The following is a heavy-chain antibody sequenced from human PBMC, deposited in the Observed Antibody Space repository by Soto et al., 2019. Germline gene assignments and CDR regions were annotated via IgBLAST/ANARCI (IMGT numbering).Heavy chain of an antibody. CDR2: ISRDGCTK. CDR1: GFTVSTYG. J-gene: IGHJ4*02. V-gene: IGHV3-30*03. CDR3: TGEVASGY. D-gene: IGHD2-8*02. Sequence: QVQLVESGGGVVQPGRSLRLSCAVSGFTVSTYGMHWVRQAPGKGLEWVAVISRDGCTKYYADSVKGRFTISRDNSMNTLFLEMNSLRSDDRAVYYCTGEVASGYWGQGTLVTVSS.